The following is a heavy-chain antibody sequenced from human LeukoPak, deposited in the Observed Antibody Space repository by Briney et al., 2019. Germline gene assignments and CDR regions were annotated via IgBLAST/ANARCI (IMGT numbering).Heavy chain of an antibody. CDR3: ARRRVGAISSYNWFDP. CDR2: IYYTGST. D-gene: IGHD1-26*01. J-gene: IGHJ5*02. V-gene: IGHV4-39*07. CDR1: GGSISISNYF. Sequence: SETLSLTCTVSGGSISISNYFWGWIRQPPGKGLEWIGNIYYTGSTYYSPSLKSRVTISVDMSKNEFSLKLNSVTAADTAVYYCARRRVGAISSYNWFDPWGQGTLVTVSS.